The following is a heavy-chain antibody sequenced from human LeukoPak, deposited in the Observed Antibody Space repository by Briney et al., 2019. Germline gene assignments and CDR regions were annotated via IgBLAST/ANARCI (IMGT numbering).Heavy chain of an antibody. CDR2: IHRTGIA. D-gene: IGHD6-19*01. V-gene: IGHV4-59*01. J-gene: IGHJ5*02. CDR3: ARPQWLTTMGPWFDP. Sequence: SETLSLTCSVSGGYIIDGYWSWIRQLPGKGLEWIAYIHRTGIANYNPSLKSRVTISVDTSKNQFSLKVKSVTAADTAIYYCARPQWLTTMGPWFDPWGQGSLVTVSS. CDR1: GGYIIDGY.